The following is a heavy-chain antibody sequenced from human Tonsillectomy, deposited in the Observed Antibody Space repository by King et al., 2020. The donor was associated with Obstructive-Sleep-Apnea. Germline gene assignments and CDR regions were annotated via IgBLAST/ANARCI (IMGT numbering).Heavy chain of an antibody. CDR2: IYYSGST. CDR1: GSSISSYY. J-gene: IGHJ4*02. Sequence: QLQESGPGLVKPSETLSLTCTVSGSSISSYYWSWIRQPPGKGLEWIGYIYYSGSTNYNPSLKSRVTISVDTSKNQFSLKLSSVTAADTAVYYCARTLINRDTAMVWDGIDYWGQGTLVTVSS. D-gene: IGHD5-18*01. V-gene: IGHV4-59*01. CDR3: ARTLINRDTAMVWDGIDY.